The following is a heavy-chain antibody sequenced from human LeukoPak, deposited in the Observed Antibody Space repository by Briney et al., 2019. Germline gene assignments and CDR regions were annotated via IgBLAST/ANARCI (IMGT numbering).Heavy chain of an antibody. Sequence: GGSLRLSCAASGFTFSSDWMSWVRQAPGKGLEWVANIKQDESEKYYVDSVKGRFTISRDNAKNSLHLQMNSLRAEDTAVYYCARVEGGWYGYSLVDYWGQGTLVTVSS. CDR2: IKQDESEK. V-gene: IGHV3-7*01. J-gene: IGHJ4*02. CDR3: ARVEGGWYGYSLVDY. D-gene: IGHD6-19*01. CDR1: GFTFSSDW.